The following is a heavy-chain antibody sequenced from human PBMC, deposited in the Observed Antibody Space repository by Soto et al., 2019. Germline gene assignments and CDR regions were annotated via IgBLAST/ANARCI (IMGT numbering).Heavy chain of an antibody. CDR2: IYYSGST. D-gene: IGHD5-18*01. CDR3: ARRYGYSFDF. CDR1: GGCISSYY. V-gene: IGHV4-59*01. J-gene: IGHJ4*02. Sequence: SETLSLACTVSGGCISSYYWSWIRQPPGKGLEWIGYIYYSGSTNYNPSLKSRVTISVDTSENQFSLKLSSVTAADTAVYYCARRYGYSFDFWGQGTLVTVSS.